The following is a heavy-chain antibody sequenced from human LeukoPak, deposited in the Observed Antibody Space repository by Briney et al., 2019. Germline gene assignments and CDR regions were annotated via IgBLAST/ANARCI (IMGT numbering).Heavy chain of an antibody. CDR2: IHTSGDT. J-gene: IGHJ6*02. V-gene: IGHV3-53*01. CDR3: ARDYGYYHDSSGRNGNYGMDV. CDR1: GLTGSHNY. Sequence: GGSLRLSCAASGLTGSHNYVSWVRQAAGKGLEWVSAIHTSGDTCYADSVKGRVTISRDNAKNSLYLQMNSLRDEDSAVYYCARDYGYYHDSSGRNGNYGMDVWGQGTTVTVSS. D-gene: IGHD3-22*01.